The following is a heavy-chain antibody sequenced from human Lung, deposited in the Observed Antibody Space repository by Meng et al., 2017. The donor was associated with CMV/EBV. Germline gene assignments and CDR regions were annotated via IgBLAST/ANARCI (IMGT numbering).Heavy chain of an antibody. CDR3: ARDLQAARPGYYYGMDV. D-gene: IGHD6-6*01. Sequence: SXXVSXKASGGTFSSYAISWVRQAPGQGLEWMGGIIPIFGTANYAQMFQGRVTITTDESTSTAYMELSSLRSEDTAVYYCARDLQAARPGYYYGMDVWGQGXTVTGS. CDR2: IIPIFGTA. CDR1: GGTFSSYA. J-gene: IGHJ6*02. V-gene: IGHV1-69*05.